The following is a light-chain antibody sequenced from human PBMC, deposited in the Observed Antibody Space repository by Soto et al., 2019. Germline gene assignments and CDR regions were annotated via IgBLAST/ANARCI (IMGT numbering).Light chain of an antibody. J-gene: IGKJ5*01. V-gene: IGKV3-11*01. CDR3: QQRNSWPPIT. CDR1: QSVRTY. Sequence: DIVLTQSPVTLSLSPGERATLSCRASQSVRTYLAWYQVKPGQAPRLLIYDASSRASGVPARFSGSGSETDFTLNISSLEPEDFALYYCQQRNSWPPITFGQGTRLEIK. CDR2: DAS.